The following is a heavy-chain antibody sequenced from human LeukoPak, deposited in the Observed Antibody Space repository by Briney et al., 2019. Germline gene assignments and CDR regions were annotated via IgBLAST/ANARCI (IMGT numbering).Heavy chain of an antibody. CDR2: IYHSGGT. Sequence: SETLSLTCTVSGYSISSGYYWGWIRPPPGKGLEWIGSIYHSGGTYYNPSLKSRVTISVDTSKNQFSLKLSSVTAADTAVYYCERDIAAAGTHDAFDIWGQGTMVTVSS. V-gene: IGHV4-38-2*02. J-gene: IGHJ3*02. CDR1: GYSISSGYY. CDR3: ERDIAAAGTHDAFDI. D-gene: IGHD6-13*01.